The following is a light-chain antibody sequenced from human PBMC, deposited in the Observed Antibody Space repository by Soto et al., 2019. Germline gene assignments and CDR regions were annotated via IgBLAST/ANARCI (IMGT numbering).Light chain of an antibody. CDR2: GAS. J-gene: IGKJ3*01. Sequence: EIVLTQSPGTLSLSAGERATLSCRASQSVSSSYLAWYQQKPGQTPRLLIYGASSRATGIPDRFSGSGSGTDFTLTISRLQPDDFAVYYCLQYGNSPFTFGPGTKVDVK. V-gene: IGKV3-20*01. CDR1: QSVSSSY. CDR3: LQYGNSPFT.